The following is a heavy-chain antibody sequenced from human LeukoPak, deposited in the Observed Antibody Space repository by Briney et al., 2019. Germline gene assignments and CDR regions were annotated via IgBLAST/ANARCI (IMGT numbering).Heavy chain of an antibody. J-gene: IGHJ4*02. CDR2: SGTGGDT. D-gene: IGHD4-23*01. CDR3: AKKRLGNQPYDY. CDR1: GFTFTASP. Sequence: GGSLRLSCAPSGFTFTASPMNWLRQAPGKGLEWVSTSGTGGDTYYADSVKGRFTISRDNSKNTVYLQMTSLRADDTALYYCAKKRLGNQPYDYWGQGTLVTVSP. V-gene: IGHV3-23*01.